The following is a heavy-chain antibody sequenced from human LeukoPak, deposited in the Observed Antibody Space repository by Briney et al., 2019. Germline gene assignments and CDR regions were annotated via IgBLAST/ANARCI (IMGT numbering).Heavy chain of an antibody. CDR2: IYYSGST. Sequence: PSETLSLTCTVSGGSISSYYWSWIRQPPGKGLEWIGYIYYSGSTNYNPSLKSRVTISVDTSKNQFSLKLSSVTAADTAVYYCARDRSGWYFGAFDIWGQGTMVTVSS. CDR1: GGSISSYY. CDR3: ARDRSGWYFGAFDI. J-gene: IGHJ3*02. V-gene: IGHV4-59*01. D-gene: IGHD6-19*01.